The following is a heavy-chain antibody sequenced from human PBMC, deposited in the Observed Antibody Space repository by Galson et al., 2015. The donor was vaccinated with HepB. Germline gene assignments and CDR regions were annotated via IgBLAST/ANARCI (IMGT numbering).Heavy chain of an antibody. CDR3: ARLVARPAVAGTRTSGDFDY. CDR1: GYTFTGYY. J-gene: IGHJ4*02. V-gene: IGHV1-2*06. CDR2: INPNSGGT. D-gene: IGHD6-19*01. Sequence: SVKVSCKASGYTFTGYYMHWVRQAPGQGLEWMGRINPNSGGTNYAQKFQGRVTMTRDTSISTAYMELSRLRSDDTAVYYCARLVARPAVAGTRTSGDFDYWGQGTLVTVSS.